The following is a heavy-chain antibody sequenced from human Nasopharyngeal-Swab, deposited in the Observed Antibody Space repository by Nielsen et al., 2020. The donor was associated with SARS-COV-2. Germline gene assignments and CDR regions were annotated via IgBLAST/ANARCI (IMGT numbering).Heavy chain of an antibody. CDR1: GYSFTSYW. V-gene: IGHV5-51*01. CDR2: IYPGGSDT. J-gene: IGHJ6*02. Sequence: GESLKISCKGSGYSFTSYWIGWVRQMPGKGLEWMGIIYPGGSDTRYSPSFQGQVTISADKSISTAYLQWSSLKASDTAMYYCARPQNYGYYGMDVWGQGTTVTVSS. CDR3: ARPQNYGYYGMDV.